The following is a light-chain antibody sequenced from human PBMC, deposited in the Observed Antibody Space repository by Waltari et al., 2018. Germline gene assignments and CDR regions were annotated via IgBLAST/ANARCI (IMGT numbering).Light chain of an antibody. J-gene: IGLJ2*01. CDR2: EVS. V-gene: IGLV2-8*01. Sequence: QSALTQPPSPSGSPGQSVTIPCTGTSSDVGGYTYVHWYQQHPGKAPKLMIYEVSKRPSGVPDRFSGSKSGNTASLTVSGLQAEDEADYYCSSYAGSNNVVFGGGTKLTVL. CDR1: SSDVGGYTY. CDR3: SSYAGSNNVV.